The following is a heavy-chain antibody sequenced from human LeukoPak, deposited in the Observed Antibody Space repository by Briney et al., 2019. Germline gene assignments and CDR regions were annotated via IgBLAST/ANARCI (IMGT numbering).Heavy chain of an antibody. CDR3: AKGSITMIVAYFRH. CDR1: GFTFDDYG. V-gene: IGHV3-20*04. CDR2: INWNGGST. D-gene: IGHD3-22*01. Sequence: QSGGSLRLSCAASGFTFDDYGMSWVRQAPGRGLEWVSGINWNGGSTGYADSVKGRFTISRDNAKNSLYLQMNSLRAEDTAVYYCAKGSITMIVAYFRHWGQGTLVTVSS. J-gene: IGHJ1*01.